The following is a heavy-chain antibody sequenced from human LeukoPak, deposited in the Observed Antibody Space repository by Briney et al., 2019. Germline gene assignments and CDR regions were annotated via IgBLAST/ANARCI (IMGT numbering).Heavy chain of an antibody. CDR2: ISGSGGST. V-gene: IGHV3-23*01. D-gene: IGHD2-2*03. CDR1: GFTFGSYA. Sequence: TGGSLRLSCAASGFTFGSYAMSWVRQAPGKGLEWVSAISGSGGSTYYADSVKGRFTISRDNSKNTLYLQMNSLRAEDTAVYYCAKEAGYCSSTSCYPFDYWGQGTLVTVSS. CDR3: AKEAGYCSSTSCYPFDY. J-gene: IGHJ4*02.